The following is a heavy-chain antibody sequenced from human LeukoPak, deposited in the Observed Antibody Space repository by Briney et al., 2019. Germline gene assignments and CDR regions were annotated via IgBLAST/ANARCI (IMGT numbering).Heavy chain of an antibody. J-gene: IGHJ4*02. CDR3: ARDRFDDDY. Sequence: ASVKVSCKASGYTFSGYYLNWVRQAPGQGLEWLGWINPNSGGTNYAQKFQGRVTMTRDTSISTAYMELSRLRSDDTAIYYCARDRFDDDYWGQGTLVTVSS. D-gene: IGHD3-16*01. CDR1: GYTFSGYY. V-gene: IGHV1-2*02. CDR2: INPNSGGT.